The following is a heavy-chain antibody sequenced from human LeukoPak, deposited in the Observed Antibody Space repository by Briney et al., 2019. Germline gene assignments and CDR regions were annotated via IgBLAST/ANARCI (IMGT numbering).Heavy chain of an antibody. CDR2: IYYSGST. CDR3: ARDGDNGDYFDY. J-gene: IGHJ4*02. V-gene: IGHV4-59*01. Sequence: SETLSLTCTVSGGSISSYYWSWIRQPPGKGLEWIGYIYYSGSTNHNPSLKSRVTISVDTSKNQFSLKLSSVTAADTAVYYCARDGDNGDYFDYWGQGTLVTVSS. D-gene: IGHD2-8*01. CDR1: GGSISSYY.